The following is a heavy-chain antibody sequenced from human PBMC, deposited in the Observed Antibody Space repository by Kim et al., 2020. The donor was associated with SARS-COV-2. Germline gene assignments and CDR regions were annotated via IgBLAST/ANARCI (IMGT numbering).Heavy chain of an antibody. J-gene: IGHJ4*02. V-gene: IGHV3-23*01. CDR3: ARENLKSGGETY. CDR1: GLTLSTYS. CDR2: ISSAGNT. Sequence: GGSLRLSCAASGLTLSTYSMTWVRQAPGKGLEWVSLISSAGNTYYADSVKGRFTISRDNSMNTLYLQMNNLRAEDTAVYYCARENLKSGGETYWGQGTLVTVSS. D-gene: IGHD3-16*01.